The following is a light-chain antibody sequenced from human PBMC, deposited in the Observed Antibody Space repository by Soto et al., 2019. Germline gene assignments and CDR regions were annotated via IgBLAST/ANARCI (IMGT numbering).Light chain of an antibody. Sequence: EIVMTQSPATLSVSPGERATLSCRASQSVSKLAWYQQKPGQAPRLLIYGASTRATGIPARFSGRGSGTEFTLTISSLQSEDFAVYYCQQYNNWLYTFGPGTKLEIK. CDR2: GAS. CDR1: QSVSK. J-gene: IGKJ2*01. CDR3: QQYNNWLYT. V-gene: IGKV3-15*01.